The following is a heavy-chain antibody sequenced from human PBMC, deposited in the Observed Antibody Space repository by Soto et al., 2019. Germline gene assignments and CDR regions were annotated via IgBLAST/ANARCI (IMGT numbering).Heavy chain of an antibody. V-gene: IGHV3-23*01. CDR2: ISGSGGST. J-gene: IGHJ4*02. Sequence: EVQLLESGGGLVQPGGSLRLSCAASGFTFSSYAMSRVRQAPGKGLEWVSAISGSGGSTYYADSVKGRFTISRDNSKNTLYLQMNSLRAEDTAVYYCAKERCSSTSCYSLFDYWGQGTLVTVSS. CDR1: GFTFSSYA. D-gene: IGHD2-2*02. CDR3: AKERCSSTSCYSLFDY.